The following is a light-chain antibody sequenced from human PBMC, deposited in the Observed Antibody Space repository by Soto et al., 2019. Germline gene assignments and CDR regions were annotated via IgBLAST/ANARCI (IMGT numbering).Light chain of an antibody. CDR3: ALWDDSLNGWV. V-gene: IGLV1-44*01. CDR2: SDN. CDR1: TSKIGTTT. Sequence: QSVLTQPPSASGTPGQRVTLSCSGSTSKIGTTTVNWYQHLPGTAPKLLIFSDNERPSGVPDRFSGSKSGTSASLAINGLQSEDEGDYYCALWDDSLNGWVFGRGTKLTVL. J-gene: IGLJ3*02.